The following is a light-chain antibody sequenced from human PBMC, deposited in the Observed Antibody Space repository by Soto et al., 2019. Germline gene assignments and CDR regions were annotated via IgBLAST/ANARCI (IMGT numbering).Light chain of an antibody. CDR3: YSFTSSNTYV. Sequence: QSALTQPPSVSGSPGQSVTISCTGTSSDVGSYNSVSWNQHPPGTAPKVIIYEVSNRPSGVPDRFSGSKSGNTASLTISGLQPEDEADYYCYSFTSSNTYVFGTGTKLTVL. J-gene: IGLJ1*01. V-gene: IGLV2-18*02. CDR1: SSDVGSYNS. CDR2: EVS.